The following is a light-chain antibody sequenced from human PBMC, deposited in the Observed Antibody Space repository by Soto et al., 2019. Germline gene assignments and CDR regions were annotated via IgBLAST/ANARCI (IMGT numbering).Light chain of an antibody. CDR3: QQYGTSPYT. CDR1: QSVRNSY. CDR2: GAS. V-gene: IGKV3-20*01. Sequence: EIVLTQSPGTLSLSPGERATLSCRASQSVRNSYLAWYQQKPGQAPRLLIYGASGRATGTPDRFSGSGSGKDFTLTISRLEPEEFAVYYCQQYGTSPYTFGQGTKLEI. J-gene: IGKJ2*01.